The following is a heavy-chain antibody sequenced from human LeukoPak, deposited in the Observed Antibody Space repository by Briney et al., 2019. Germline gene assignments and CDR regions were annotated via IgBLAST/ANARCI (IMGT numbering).Heavy chain of an antibody. CDR3: ARLGHCSGGSCYFLGLTD. Sequence: GGSLRLSCAASGLTFSNYVMNWVRQAPGKGLEWVAGISDSGGYTYYADSVKGRVTISRDNVKNSLYLQMNSLRAEDTAVYYCARLGHCSGGSCYFLGLTDWGQGTLVTVSS. CDR1: GLTFSNYV. V-gene: IGHV3-21*06. J-gene: IGHJ4*02. D-gene: IGHD2-15*01. CDR2: ISDSGGYT.